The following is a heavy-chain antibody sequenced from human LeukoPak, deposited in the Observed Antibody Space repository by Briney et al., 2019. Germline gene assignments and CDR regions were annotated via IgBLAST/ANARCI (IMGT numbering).Heavy chain of an antibody. V-gene: IGHV5-51*01. D-gene: IGHD3-9*01. CDR2: IYPGDSDT. CDR1: GYSFTSYW. J-gene: IGHJ4*02. Sequence: GESLKISCKGSGYSFTSYWIGWVRQMPGKGLEWMGIIYPGDSDTRYSPSFQGPVTISADKSISTAYLQWSSLKASDTAMYYCARQTPYYDILTGYQHTVFDYWGQGTLVTVSS. CDR3: ARQTPYYDILTGYQHTVFDY.